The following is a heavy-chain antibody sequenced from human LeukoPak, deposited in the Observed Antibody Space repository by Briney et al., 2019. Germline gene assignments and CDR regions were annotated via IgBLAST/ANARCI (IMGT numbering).Heavy chain of an antibody. J-gene: IGHJ4*02. CDR1: GFTFSDYY. CDR3: ASDIVATSGDF. Sequence: GGSLRLSCAASGFTFSDYYMSWIRQAAGKGLEWVAYITSSGDDIYYADSVKGRFTISRDNAKNALFLRMSSLRVEDTATYYCASDIVATSGDFWGQGTLVSVSS. CDR2: ITSSGDDI. D-gene: IGHD5-12*01. V-gene: IGHV3-11*01.